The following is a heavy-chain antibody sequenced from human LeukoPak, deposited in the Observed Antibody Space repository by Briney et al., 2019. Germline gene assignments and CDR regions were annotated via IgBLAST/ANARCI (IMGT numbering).Heavy chain of an antibody. Sequence: PGGSLRLSCAASGFTFSSYSMNWVRQAPGKGLEWVSYISSSSSTIYYADSVKGRFTISRDNAKNSLYLQMNSLRDEDTAVYYCASPVGATFYYYYGMDVWGQGTTVTVSS. D-gene: IGHD1-26*01. CDR1: GFTFSSYS. J-gene: IGHJ6*02. CDR2: ISSSSSTI. V-gene: IGHV3-48*02. CDR3: ASPVGATFYYYYGMDV.